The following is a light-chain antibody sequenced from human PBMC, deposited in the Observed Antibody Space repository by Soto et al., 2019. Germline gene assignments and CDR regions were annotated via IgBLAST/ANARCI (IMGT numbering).Light chain of an antibody. CDR1: ITDIGAYNY. CDR3: SSYTSSITPYV. J-gene: IGLJ1*01. CDR2: GVS. Sequence: QSVLTQHPSVSGSPGQSITISCTGTITDIGAYNYGSWYQQHPGKAPKLLIYGVSSRPSGVSNRFSGSKSGNAAYLTISGLQADDEAEYYCSSYTSSITPYVFGTGTKVTVL. V-gene: IGLV2-14*01.